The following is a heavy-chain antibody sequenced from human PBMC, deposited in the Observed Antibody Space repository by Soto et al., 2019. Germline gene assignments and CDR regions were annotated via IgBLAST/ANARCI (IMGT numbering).Heavy chain of an antibody. D-gene: IGHD3-3*02. CDR3: ARAHFEAGYNWFDP. CDR1: GGSISSGDYY. Sequence: PSDTLSLTCTVSGGSISSGDYYWSWIRQPPGKGLEWIGYIYYSGSTYYNPSLKSRVTISVDTSKNQFSLKLGSVTAADTAVYYCARAHFEAGYNWFDPWGQGTLVTVSS. CDR2: IYYSGST. V-gene: IGHV4-30-4*02. J-gene: IGHJ5*02.